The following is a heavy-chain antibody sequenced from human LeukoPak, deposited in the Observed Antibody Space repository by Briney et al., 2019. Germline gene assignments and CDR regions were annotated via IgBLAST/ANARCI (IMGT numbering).Heavy chain of an antibody. D-gene: IGHD6-19*01. CDR2: ISYDGSNK. CDR1: GFTFSSYG. CDR3: AKDSRSRIAVASVDY. Sequence: PGGSLRLSCAASGFTFSSYGMHWVRQAPGKGLEWVAVISYDGSNKYYADSVKGRFTISRDNSKNTLYLQMNSLRAEDTAVYYCAKDSRSRIAVASVDYWGQGTLVTVSS. J-gene: IGHJ4*02. V-gene: IGHV3-30*18.